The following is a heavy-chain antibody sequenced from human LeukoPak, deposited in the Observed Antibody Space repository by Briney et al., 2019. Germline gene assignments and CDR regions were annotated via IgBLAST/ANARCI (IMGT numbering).Heavy chain of an antibody. V-gene: IGHV4-61*02. J-gene: IGHJ4*02. D-gene: IGHD3-22*01. CDR3: ARDRPTYYDSSGYYLESDY. CDR1: TFSISSGSYY. Sequence: SQTLSLTCTVSTFSISSGSYYWSWLRQPAGTGLEWIGRVYTSGRTNYNPSLKSRVTISVDTSKNQFSLNLSSVTAADTAVYYCARDRPTYYDSSGYYLESDYWGQGTLVTVSS. CDR2: VYTSGRT.